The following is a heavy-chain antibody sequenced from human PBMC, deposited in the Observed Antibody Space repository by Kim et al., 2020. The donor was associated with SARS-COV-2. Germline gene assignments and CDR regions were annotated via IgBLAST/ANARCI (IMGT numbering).Heavy chain of an antibody. CDR2: ISGSDGST. J-gene: IGHJ4*02. CDR1: GFKFSSYA. CDR3: ANGRRDGYNYVVH. Sequence: GGSLRLSCAASGFKFSSYAMTWVRQAPGKGLEWVSVISGSDGSTYYADSVKGRFTISRDNSKNTLYLQMNSLRAEDTAVYFCANGRRDGYNYVVHWGQGTLVTVSS. D-gene: IGHD5-12*01. V-gene: IGHV3-23*01.